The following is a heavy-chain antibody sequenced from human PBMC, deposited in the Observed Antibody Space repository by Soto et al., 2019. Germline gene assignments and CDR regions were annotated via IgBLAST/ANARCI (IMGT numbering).Heavy chain of an antibody. J-gene: IGHJ6*02. CDR1: GYTFTNYG. D-gene: IGHD2-2*01. V-gene: IGHV1-18*01. Sequence: VQLVQSGPEVKNPGASLKVSCKASGYTFTNYGITWVRQAPGRGLEWMGWITASNGNANYAREIQGRLTLTRDTSTNTASMELRSLRSDDTAVYYCARGASCSSTSCYDNFHYGLAVWGQGTTVIVSS. CDR3: ARGASCSSTSCYDNFHYGLAV. CDR2: ITASNGNA.